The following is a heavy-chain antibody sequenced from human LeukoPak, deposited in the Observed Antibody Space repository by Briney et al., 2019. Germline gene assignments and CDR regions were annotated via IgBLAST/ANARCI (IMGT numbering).Heavy chain of an antibody. CDR3: AKDRYGSGTNGMDV. J-gene: IGHJ6*01. CDR1: GFTFSSYG. CDR2: ISYDAYSK. V-gene: IGHV3-30*18. D-gene: IGHD3-10*01. Sequence: GGSRRLSCVASGFTFSSYGMNWGRQAPGKGLEWVAVISYDAYSKYYADSLKGRFTISRDNSKGTLFLQLNSLRGEDTALYYCAKDRYGSGTNGMDVWGQGTPVTVSS.